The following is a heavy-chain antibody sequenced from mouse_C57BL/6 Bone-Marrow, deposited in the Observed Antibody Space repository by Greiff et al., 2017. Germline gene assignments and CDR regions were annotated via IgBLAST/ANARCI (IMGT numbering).Heavy chain of an antibody. CDR2: IDPENGDT. Sequence: EVQLQQSGAELVRPGASVKLSCTASGFNIKDDYMHWVKQRPEQGLEWIGWIDPENGDTAYASKFQGKATITADTSSNTAYLQLSSLTSEDTAVYYCTNYDYDAEGAGFAYWGQGTLVTGAA. J-gene: IGHJ3*01. D-gene: IGHD2-4*01. CDR1: GFNIKDDY. CDR3: TNYDYDAEGAGFAY. V-gene: IGHV14-4*01.